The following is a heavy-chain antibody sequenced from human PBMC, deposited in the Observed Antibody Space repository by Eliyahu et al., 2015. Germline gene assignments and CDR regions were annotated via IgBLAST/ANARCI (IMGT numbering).Heavy chain of an antibody. CDR1: GFTFSSXS. Sequence: EVQLVESGGGLVKPGGSLRLXCAASGFTFSSXSXXXVRQAXGKGLEWVSSISSSSSYIYYADSVKGRFTISRDNAKNSLYLQMNSLRAEDTAVYYCARQRESGLDYWGQGTLVTVSS. V-gene: IGHV3-21*01. CDR2: ISSSSSYI. CDR3: ARQRESGLDY. D-gene: IGHD3-10*01. J-gene: IGHJ4*02.